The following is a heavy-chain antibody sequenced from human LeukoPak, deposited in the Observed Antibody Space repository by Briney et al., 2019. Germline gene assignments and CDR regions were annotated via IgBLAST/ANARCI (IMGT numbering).Heavy chain of an antibody. CDR3: AKEMDYYDSSGPLDY. J-gene: IGHJ4*02. CDR2: ISYDGSNK. Sequence: GGSLRLSCEASGFTFSSYGMHWVRQAPGKGLEWVAVISYDGSNKYYADSVKGRFTISRDNSKNTLYLQMNSLRAEDTAVYYCAKEMDYYDSSGPLDYWGQGTLVTVSS. CDR1: GFTFSSYG. D-gene: IGHD3-22*01. V-gene: IGHV3-30*18.